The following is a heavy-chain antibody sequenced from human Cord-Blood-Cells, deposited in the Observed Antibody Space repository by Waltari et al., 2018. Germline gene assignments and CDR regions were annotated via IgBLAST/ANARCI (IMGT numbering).Heavy chain of an antibody. Sequence: EVQLVESGGGLVQPGRSLRLSCAASGFPFDDYAIHWFRQAPGKGLEWVSGISWNSGSIGYADSVKGRFTISRDNAKNSLYLQMNSLRAEDTALYYCAKDMSAAAGTIDYWGQGTLVTVSS. CDR2: ISWNSGSI. V-gene: IGHV3-9*01. D-gene: IGHD6-13*01. J-gene: IGHJ4*02. CDR3: AKDMSAAAGTIDY. CDR1: GFPFDDYA.